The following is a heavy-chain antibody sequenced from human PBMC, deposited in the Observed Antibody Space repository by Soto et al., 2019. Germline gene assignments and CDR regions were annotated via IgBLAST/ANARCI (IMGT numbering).Heavy chain of an antibody. CDR2: INAGNGNT. V-gene: IGHV1-3*01. Sequence: QVQLVQSGSEVKKPGASVKVCCKASGYTLTSYAMHWVRQARGQRLEWMGWINAGNGNTKYSQKFQGRVTITRDTSASTAYMELSSLRSEDKAVYYCARSGSDRAFAIWGQGTMVTVSS. D-gene: IGHD1-26*01. CDR3: ARSGSDRAFAI. J-gene: IGHJ3*02. CDR1: GYTLTSYA.